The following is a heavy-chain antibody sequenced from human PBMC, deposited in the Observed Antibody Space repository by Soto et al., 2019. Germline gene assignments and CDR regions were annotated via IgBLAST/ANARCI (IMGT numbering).Heavy chain of an antibody. J-gene: IGHJ4*02. D-gene: IGHD6-19*01. CDR2: IIPILGIA. CDR3: ARERHSSGWYVALDY. V-gene: IGHV1-69*08. CDR1: GGTFSSYT. Sequence: QVQLVQSGAEVKKPGSSVKVSCKASGGTFSSYTISWVRQAPGQGLEWMGRIIPILGIANYAQKFQGRVTITADKSTSTAYMVLSSLRSEDTAVYYCARERHSSGWYVALDYWGQGTLVTVSS.